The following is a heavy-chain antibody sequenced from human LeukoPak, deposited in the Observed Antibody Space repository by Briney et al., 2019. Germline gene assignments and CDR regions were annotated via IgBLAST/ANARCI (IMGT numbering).Heavy chain of an antibody. Sequence: GGSLRLSCAASGFTVSSNYMSWVRQAPGKGLEWVSVTYSNGRTYYADSVKGRFTISRDISKNTLYLKMNSLRAEDTAVYYCARVLSGRGSLYDYYYYMDVWGKGTTATISS. V-gene: IGHV3-53*01. J-gene: IGHJ6*03. CDR1: GFTVSSNY. CDR2: TYSNGRT. CDR3: ARVLSGRGSLYDYYYYMDV. D-gene: IGHD3-10*01.